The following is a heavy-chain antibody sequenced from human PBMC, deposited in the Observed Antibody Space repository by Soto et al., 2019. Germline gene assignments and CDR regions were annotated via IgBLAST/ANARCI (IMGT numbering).Heavy chain of an antibody. CDR2: ITGSGSSI. CDR1: GFSFNKYA. J-gene: IGHJ4*02. V-gene: IGHV3-23*01. D-gene: IGHD1-26*01. CDR3: ALRKTGSFFDY. Sequence: GSLRLSCVASGFSFNKYAMIWVRQAPGKGQEWVSGITGSGSSIQYTASVKGRFTISRDNSKNTVYLQMDFLRAEDTAMYYCALRKTGSFFDYWGQGTLVTVSS.